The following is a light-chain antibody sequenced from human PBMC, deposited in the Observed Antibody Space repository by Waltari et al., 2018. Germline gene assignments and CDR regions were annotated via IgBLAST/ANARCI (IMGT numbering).Light chain of an antibody. J-gene: IGLJ3*02. CDR3: SLYMGSGIWV. CDR1: SGSISTTSY. CDR2: KGN. V-gene: IGLV8-61*01. Sequence: QTVVTQEPSLSVSPGGTVTITCALSSGSISTTSYATWYQQTPGQAPRTLVYKGNSRSSGVPDRFSGSILGNKAALTITGAQADDDSDYYCSLYMGSGIWVFGGGTKLTVL.